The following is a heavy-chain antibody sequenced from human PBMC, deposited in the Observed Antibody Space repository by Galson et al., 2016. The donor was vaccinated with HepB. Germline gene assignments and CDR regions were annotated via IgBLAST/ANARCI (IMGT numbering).Heavy chain of an antibody. V-gene: IGHV3-7*01. CDR3: ARGVDDFWSAGRFDP. J-gene: IGHJ5*02. CDR2: IRRGGSGT. D-gene: IGHD3-3*01. CDR1: GFTFSSYW. Sequence: SLRLSCAASGFTFSSYWMSWVRRAPGKGLEWVASIRRGGSGTYNVDSVKGRFTISRDNARNSLYLQMNSLRAEDTAVYCCARGVDDFWSAGRFDPGGQGTLVTVSS.